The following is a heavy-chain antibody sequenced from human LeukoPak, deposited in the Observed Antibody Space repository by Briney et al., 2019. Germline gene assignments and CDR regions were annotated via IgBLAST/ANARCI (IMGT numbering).Heavy chain of an antibody. CDR2: IYPDDSDT. CDR1: GHTFTNSW. V-gene: IGHV5-51*01. CDR3: ARSAGYCSDGLCYAYNWFDL. D-gene: IGHD2-8*01. Sequence: GESLKISCEASGHTFTNSWIAWVRPKPGKGPEWMGLIYPDDSDTRYNPSFQGQVIISADKSISTAYLQWSSLKASDTAMYYCARSAGYCSDGLCYAYNWFDLWGQGTLVTVSS. J-gene: IGHJ5*02.